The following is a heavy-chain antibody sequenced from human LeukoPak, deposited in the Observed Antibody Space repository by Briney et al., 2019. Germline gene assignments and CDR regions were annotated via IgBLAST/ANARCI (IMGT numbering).Heavy chain of an antibody. CDR3: ARGMTTVTTFDH. V-gene: IGHV3-21*01. CDR1: GFTFSSYS. Sequence: GGSLRLSCAASGFTFSSYSMNWVRQAPGKGLEWVSSISSSSSYIYYADSVKGRFTISRDNAKNSLYLQMNSLRAEDTAVYYCARGMTTVTTFDHWGQGTLVTVSS. D-gene: IGHD4-17*01. CDR2: ISSSSSYI. J-gene: IGHJ4*02.